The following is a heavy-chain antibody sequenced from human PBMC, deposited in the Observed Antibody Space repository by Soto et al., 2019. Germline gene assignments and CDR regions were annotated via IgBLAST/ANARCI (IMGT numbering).Heavy chain of an antibody. J-gene: IGHJ6*02. CDR1: VYTFTRYL. V-gene: IGHV1-3*01. CDR2: INAGNGNT. Sequence: ASVKATCKTSVYTFTRYLMHWVRQNHGQRLEWMGWINAGNGNTKYSQKFQGRVTITRDTSASTAYMELSSLRSEDTAVYYCASAYSGGDCSHYYYGMDVWGQGTTVTVSS. D-gene: IGHD2-21*02. CDR3: ASAYSGGDCSHYYYGMDV.